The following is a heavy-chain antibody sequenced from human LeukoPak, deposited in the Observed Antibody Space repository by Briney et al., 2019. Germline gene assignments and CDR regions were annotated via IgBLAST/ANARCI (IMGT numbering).Heavy chain of an antibody. Sequence: PGGSLRLSCAASGFTFSSYGMHWVRQAPGKGLEWVAVIWYDGSNKDYADSVKGRLIIFRDNSTNTLYLQMNSLRAEDTAVYYCARSLTTVVTKAGFDYWGQGTLVTVSS. CDR3: ARSLTTVVTKAGFDY. CDR1: GFTFSSYG. D-gene: IGHD4-23*01. V-gene: IGHV3-33*01. J-gene: IGHJ4*02. CDR2: IWYDGSNK.